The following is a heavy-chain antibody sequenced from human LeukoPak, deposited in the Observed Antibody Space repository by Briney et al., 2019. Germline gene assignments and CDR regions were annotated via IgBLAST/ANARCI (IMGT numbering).Heavy chain of an antibody. CDR1: GFIFSSYA. Sequence: GGSLRDSCAASGFIFSSYAMSWVRQAPGKGLEWVSSISASGANTYYADSVKGRFTISRDKSKNTLYLQMNTLRAEDTAVYYCAKIRLPGTVTDDGIDIWGQGTMLTVSS. D-gene: IGHD4-17*01. CDR2: ISASGANT. CDR3: AKIRLPGTVTDDGIDI. J-gene: IGHJ3*02. V-gene: IGHV3-23*01.